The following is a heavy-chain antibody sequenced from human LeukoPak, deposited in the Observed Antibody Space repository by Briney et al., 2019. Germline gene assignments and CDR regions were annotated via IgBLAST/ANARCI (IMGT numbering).Heavy chain of an antibody. Sequence: SETLSLTCTVSGGSISSYSWNWIRQPAGKGLEWTGRIYTSGSTNYNPSLKSRVTMSVDTSKNQFSLKLSSVTAADTAIYYCARASSGSYYYFDYWGQGTLVTVSS. CDR1: GGSISSYS. J-gene: IGHJ4*02. V-gene: IGHV4-4*07. D-gene: IGHD3-22*01. CDR3: ARASSGSYYYFDY. CDR2: IYTSGST.